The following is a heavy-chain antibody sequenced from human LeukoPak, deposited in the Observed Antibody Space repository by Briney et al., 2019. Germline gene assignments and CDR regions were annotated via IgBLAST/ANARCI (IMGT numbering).Heavy chain of an antibody. D-gene: IGHD5-18*01. CDR3: ASSKHGYSYGYFDY. Sequence: GGSLRLSCAAPGFTFSSNWMIWFRQAPGEGLEWVANINQDGSQKDYVDSVKGRFTISRDNAKNSVYLQMNNLGVEDTAVYYCASSKHGYSYGYFDYWGQGTLVTVSS. J-gene: IGHJ4*02. V-gene: IGHV3-7*01. CDR1: GFTFSSNW. CDR2: INQDGSQK.